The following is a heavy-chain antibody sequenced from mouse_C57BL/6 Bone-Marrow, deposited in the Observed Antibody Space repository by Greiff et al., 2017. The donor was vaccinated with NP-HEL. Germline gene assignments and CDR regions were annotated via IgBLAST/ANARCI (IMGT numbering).Heavy chain of an antibody. J-gene: IGHJ4*01. V-gene: IGHV1-82*01. CDR3: ARLDDGYPLYYAMDY. CDR2: IYPGDGDT. Sequence: QVQLQQSGPELVKPGASVKISCKASGYAFSSSWMNWVKQRPGKGLEWIGRIYPGDGDTNSNGKFKGKATLTADKSSSTAYMQLSSLTSEDSAVYFCARLDDGYPLYYAMDYWGQGTSVTVSS. D-gene: IGHD2-3*01. CDR1: GYAFSSSW.